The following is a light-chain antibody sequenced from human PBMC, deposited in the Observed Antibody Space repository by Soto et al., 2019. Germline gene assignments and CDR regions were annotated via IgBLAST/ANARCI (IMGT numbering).Light chain of an antibody. Sequence: QSALTQPASVSGSPGQSITISCTGTSSDVGGYNYVSWYQQHPGKAPKLMIYDVSNRPSGVSDRFSGCKSGNTASLTISGLQAEDEADYYCSSYTGSSTPLVFGGGTKVTVL. J-gene: IGLJ2*01. CDR1: SSDVGGYNY. CDR2: DVS. V-gene: IGLV2-14*01. CDR3: SSYTGSSTPLV.